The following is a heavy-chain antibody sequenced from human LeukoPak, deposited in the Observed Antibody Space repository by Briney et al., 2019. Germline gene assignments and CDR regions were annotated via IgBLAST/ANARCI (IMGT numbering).Heavy chain of an antibody. D-gene: IGHD2-15*01. CDR1: GFTSSSYG. Sequence: GGSLRLSCTASGFTSSSYGMSWVRQAPGKGLEWVANIKQDGSEKYYVDSLKGRFTISRDNAKNSPYLQMNSLRAEDTAVYYCARDPIRSGGSCYSDYWGQGTLVTVSS. J-gene: IGHJ4*02. CDR2: IKQDGSEK. CDR3: ARDPIRSGGSCYSDY. V-gene: IGHV3-7*01.